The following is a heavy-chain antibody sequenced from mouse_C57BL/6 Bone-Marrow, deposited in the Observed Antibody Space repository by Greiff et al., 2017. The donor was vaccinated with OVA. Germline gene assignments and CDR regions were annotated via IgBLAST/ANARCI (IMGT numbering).Heavy chain of an antibody. V-gene: IGHV1-52*01. CDR3: AREGYYGSIPYYFDY. CDR2: IDPSDSET. Sequence: VQLQQPGAELVRPGSSVKLSCKASGYTFTSYWMHWVKQRPIQGLEWIGNIDPSDSETHYNQTFKDKATLTVDKASSTAYMQLSSLTSEDAAVYYCAREGYYGSIPYYFDYWGQGTTLTVSS. CDR1: GYTFTSYW. J-gene: IGHJ2*01. D-gene: IGHD1-1*01.